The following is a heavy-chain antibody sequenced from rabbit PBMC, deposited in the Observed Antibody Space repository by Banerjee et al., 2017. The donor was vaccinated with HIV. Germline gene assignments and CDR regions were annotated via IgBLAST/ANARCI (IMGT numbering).Heavy chain of an antibody. Sequence: QQQLEESGGDLVQPGASLTLTCKASGFDFSSSYWICWVRQAPGKGLEWIACIYAGSSGSTYYASWAKGRFTISKTSSTTVTLQMTSLTAADTATYFCARDPYTITALWGPGTLVTVS. D-gene: IGHD1-1*01. CDR1: GFDFSSSYW. CDR3: ARDPYTITAL. J-gene: IGHJ4*01. CDR2: IYAGSSGST. V-gene: IGHV1S45*01.